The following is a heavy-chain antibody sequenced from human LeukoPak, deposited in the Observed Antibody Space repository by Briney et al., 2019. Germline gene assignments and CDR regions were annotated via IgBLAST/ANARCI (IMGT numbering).Heavy chain of an antibody. Sequence: GGSLRLSCEGYGFTFSDDWMNWVRQAPGKGLECVANINQVGSKRYYMDSVKGRFTISRDNSKNSLSLQMNSLRADDTAVYFCARGLRWGDFGGQGTLVTVSS. CDR3: ARGLRWGDF. V-gene: IGHV3-7*03. D-gene: IGHD4-23*01. CDR2: INQVGSKR. CDR1: GFTFSDDW. J-gene: IGHJ4*02.